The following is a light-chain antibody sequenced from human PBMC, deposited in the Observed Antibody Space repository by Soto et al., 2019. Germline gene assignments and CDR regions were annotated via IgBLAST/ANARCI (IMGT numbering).Light chain of an antibody. CDR3: QLYGSSPPYI. V-gene: IGKV3-20*01. CDR2: GAS. Sequence: EIVLTQSPGTLSLSPGERATLSCRASQSVSSSYLAWYQQKPGQAPRLLIYGASSRATGIPDRFSGSGSGTDLNLTIRRLEPEDFAVYYCQLYGSSPPYIFGQGTKREIK. CDR1: QSVSSSY. J-gene: IGKJ2*01.